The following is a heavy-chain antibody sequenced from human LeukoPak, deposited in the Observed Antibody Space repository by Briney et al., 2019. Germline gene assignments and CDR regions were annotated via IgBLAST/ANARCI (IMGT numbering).Heavy chain of an antibody. CDR3: TRGIGYSYGIDY. CDR1: GFTFSGSA. D-gene: IGHD5-18*01. CDR2: IRSKANSYAT. Sequence: PGGSLRLSCAASGFTFSGSAMHWVRRASGKGLEWVGRIRSKANSYATAYAASVKGRFTISRDDSKNTAYLQMNSLKTEDTAVYYCTRGIGYSYGIDYWGQGTLVTVSS. J-gene: IGHJ4*02. V-gene: IGHV3-73*01.